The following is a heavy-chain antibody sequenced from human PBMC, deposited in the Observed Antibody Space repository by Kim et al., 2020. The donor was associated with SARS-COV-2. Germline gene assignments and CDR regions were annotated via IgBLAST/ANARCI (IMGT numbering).Heavy chain of an antibody. CDR2: IRSKTNSYAT. D-gene: IGHD6-13*01. Sequence: GGSLRLSCAASGFTFSDSAMYWVRQASGKGLEWVGRIRSKTNSYATAYDVSVKGRFIISRDDSKNTAYLQMNSLKTEDTAIYYCTRVPPYSYSWWDAFD. CDR1: GFTFSDSA. J-gene: IGHJ3*02. V-gene: IGHV3-73*01. CDR3: TRVPPYSYSWWDAFD.